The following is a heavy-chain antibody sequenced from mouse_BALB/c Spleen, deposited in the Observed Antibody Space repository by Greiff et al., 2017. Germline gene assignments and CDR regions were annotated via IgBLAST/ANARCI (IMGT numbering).Heavy chain of an antibody. CDR1: GFTFSSYG. D-gene: IGHD1-1*01. V-gene: IGHV5-6*01. Sequence: EVQGVESGGDLVKPGGSLKLSCAASGFTFSSYGMSWVRQTPDKRLEWVATISSGGSYTYYPDRVKGRFTISRDNAKNTLYLQMSSLKSEDTAMYYWARRGTVEAYWGQGTLVTVSA. CDR2: ISSGGSYT. J-gene: IGHJ3*01. CDR3: ARRGTVEAY.